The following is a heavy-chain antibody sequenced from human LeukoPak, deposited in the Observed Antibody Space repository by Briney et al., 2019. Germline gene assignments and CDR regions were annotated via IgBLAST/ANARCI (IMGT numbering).Heavy chain of an antibody. J-gene: IGHJ4*02. Sequence: GSLMLSCAAPGFPLSSYAMSRVRQAPGKGVEWVAVIWYDGSNKYYADSVKGRFTTSRDNSKNTLYLRMNSLRAEDTAVYYCARDLVPNYDILTGDERTYFDYWGQGTLVTVSS. CDR1: GFPLSSYA. CDR3: ARDLVPNYDILTGDERTYFDY. V-gene: IGHV3-33*08. CDR2: IWYDGSNK. D-gene: IGHD3-9*01.